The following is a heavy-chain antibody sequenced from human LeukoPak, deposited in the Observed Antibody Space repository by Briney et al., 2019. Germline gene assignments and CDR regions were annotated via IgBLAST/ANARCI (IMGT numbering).Heavy chain of an antibody. Sequence: GGSLRLSCAASGFTFSSYAMHWVRQAPGKGLEWVAVIWYDGSNKYYADSVKGRSTISRDNSKNTLYLQMNSLRVEDSALYYCARGYYGSGSYYMGNYWGQGTLVTVSS. CDR2: IWYDGSNK. CDR3: ARGYYGSGSYYMGNY. CDR1: GFTFSSYA. D-gene: IGHD3-10*01. J-gene: IGHJ4*02. V-gene: IGHV3-33*01.